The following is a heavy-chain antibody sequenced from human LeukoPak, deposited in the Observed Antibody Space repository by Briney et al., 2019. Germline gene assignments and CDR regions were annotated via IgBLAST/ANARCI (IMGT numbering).Heavy chain of an antibody. V-gene: IGHV3-30*18. D-gene: IGHD2-8*01. Sequence: GGSLRLSCAASGFTFSSYGMHWVRQAPGKGLEWVAVISYDGSNKYYADSVKGRFTISRDNSKNTLYLQMNSPRAEDTAVYYCAQDRVGYCTNGVCSCFDYWGQGTLVTVSS. CDR1: GFTFSSYG. CDR2: ISYDGSNK. CDR3: AQDRVGYCTNGVCSCFDY. J-gene: IGHJ4*02.